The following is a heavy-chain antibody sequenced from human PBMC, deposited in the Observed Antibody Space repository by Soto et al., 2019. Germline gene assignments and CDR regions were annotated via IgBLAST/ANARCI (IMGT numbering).Heavy chain of an antibody. CDR1: GFTVTSNY. CDR3: ARTQGYCSSTSCYPYYFDY. D-gene: IGHD2-2*01. J-gene: IGHJ4*02. V-gene: IGHV3-66*01. Sequence: GGSLRLSCAASGFTVTSNYLSWVRQAPGKGLEWVSIIYSGDNTYYTDSVKGRFTISRDISKNTLYLQMNNLTAEDTAVYYCARTQGYCSSTSCYPYYFDYWGQGTLVTVSS. CDR2: IYSGDNT.